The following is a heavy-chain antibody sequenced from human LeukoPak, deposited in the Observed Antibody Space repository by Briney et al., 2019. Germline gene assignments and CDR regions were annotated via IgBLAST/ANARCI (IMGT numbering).Heavy chain of an antibody. CDR3: ARLPGYSKSWYLAS. V-gene: IGHV3-23*01. J-gene: IGHJ5*02. D-gene: IGHD4-11*01. CDR2: ISGSGGST. CDR1: GXTFSSYN. Sequence: GRSLRLSCAASGXTFSSYNVTWVRQAPGKGLELVSAISGSGGSTYYADSVKGRFTISRDNSKNTLYLHMNSLKVEETAIYYCARLPGYSKSWYLASWGQGTLVTDSS.